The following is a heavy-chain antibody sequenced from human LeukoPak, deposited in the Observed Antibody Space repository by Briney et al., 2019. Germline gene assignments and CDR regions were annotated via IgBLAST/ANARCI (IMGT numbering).Heavy chain of an antibody. V-gene: IGHV4-34*01. CDR1: GGSFSGYY. CDR3: ARGTEDFSSGYYAVFDH. J-gene: IGHJ4*02. CDR2: INHSGST. Sequence: SETLSLTCAVYGGSFSGYYWSWIRQPPGKGLEWIGEINHSGSTNYNPSLKSRVTISVDTSKNQFSLKLSSVTAADTAVYYCARGTEDFSSGYYAVFDHWGQGTLVTVSS. D-gene: IGHD3-22*01.